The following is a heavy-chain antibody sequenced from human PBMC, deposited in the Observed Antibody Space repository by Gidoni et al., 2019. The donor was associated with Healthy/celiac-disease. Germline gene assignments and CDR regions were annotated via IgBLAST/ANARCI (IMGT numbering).Heavy chain of an antibody. Sequence: GLVKPSETLSLTCTVYGGSISSSRYYWGWIRQPPGKGLEWIGSIYYSGSTYYNPSLRSRVTISVDTSKNQFSLKLSSVTAADTAVYYCARRPGSGSPYYYYYGMDVWGQGTTVTVSS. CDR2: IYYSGST. CDR3: ARRPGSGSPYYYYYGMDV. CDR1: GGSISSSRYY. D-gene: IGHD3-10*01. J-gene: IGHJ6*02. V-gene: IGHV4-39*01.